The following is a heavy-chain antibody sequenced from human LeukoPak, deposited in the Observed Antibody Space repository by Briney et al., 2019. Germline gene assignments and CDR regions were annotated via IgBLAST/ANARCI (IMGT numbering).Heavy chain of an antibody. J-gene: IGHJ3*02. CDR1: GYTLTSYD. D-gene: IGHD1-26*01. CDR3: ARPRMVGADDAFDI. V-gene: IGHV1-8*03. Sequence: ASVKVSCXASGYTLTSYDINWVRQATGQGLEWMGWMNPNSGNTPYAQKFQGRVTIIRNTSISTAYMELSSLTSEDTAVYYCARPRMVGADDAFDIWGQGTMVTVSS. CDR2: MNPNSGNT.